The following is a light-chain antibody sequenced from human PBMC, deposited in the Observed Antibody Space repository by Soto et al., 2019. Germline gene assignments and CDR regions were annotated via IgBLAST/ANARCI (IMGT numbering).Light chain of an antibody. V-gene: IGKV2-28*01. Sequence: DLVMTQSPLSLPATPGEPASISCRSSQSLLHSNGYNYLDWYLQKPGQSPQLLIYLGSYRASGVPDRFSGSGSGPDFTLKISRVEAEDVGVYYCMQALQTRTFGQGTKLEIK. CDR3: MQALQTRT. CDR1: QSLLHSNGYNY. CDR2: LGS. J-gene: IGKJ2*01.